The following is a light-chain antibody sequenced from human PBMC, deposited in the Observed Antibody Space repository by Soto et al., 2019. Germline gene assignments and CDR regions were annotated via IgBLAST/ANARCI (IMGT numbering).Light chain of an antibody. Sequence: DIQMTQSPSILSASVEDRVTITCRASQSIGSWLAWYQQKPGKAPNLLIYKASSLESGVPPRFSGSGSGTEFTLTVSSLQPDDFATYYCQQYHSYPWTFGQGTKVDIK. CDR1: QSIGSW. CDR3: QQYHSYPWT. V-gene: IGKV1-5*03. J-gene: IGKJ1*01. CDR2: KAS.